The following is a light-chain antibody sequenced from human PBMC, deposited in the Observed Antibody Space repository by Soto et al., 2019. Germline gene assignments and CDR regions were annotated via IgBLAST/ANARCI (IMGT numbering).Light chain of an antibody. CDR1: QSVSSNF. J-gene: IGKJ2*01. CDR2: GAS. Sequence: EIVLTQSPGTLSLSPGERATLSCRASQSVSSNFLAWYQQKPGQAPRLLIYGASSRATDIPDRFSGSGSGTDFTLTISRLEPEDFAVYYCQQHGGSPLYTFGQGTKLEIK. V-gene: IGKV3-20*01. CDR3: QQHGGSPLYT.